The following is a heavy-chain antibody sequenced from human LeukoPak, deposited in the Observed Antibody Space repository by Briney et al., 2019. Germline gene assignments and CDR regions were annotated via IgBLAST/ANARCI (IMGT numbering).Heavy chain of an antibody. CDR1: GFTFSDYY. CDR3: ARAWHSGYDLF. Sequence: GGSLRLSCAASGFTFSDYYMSWIRQAPGKGMEWISYISSSGDSIYYADSVRGRFTISRDNAKKSLYLQMNSLRAEDTAVYYCARAWHSGYDLFWGQGTLVTVSS. CDR2: ISSSGDSI. D-gene: IGHD5-12*01. V-gene: IGHV3-11*01. J-gene: IGHJ4*02.